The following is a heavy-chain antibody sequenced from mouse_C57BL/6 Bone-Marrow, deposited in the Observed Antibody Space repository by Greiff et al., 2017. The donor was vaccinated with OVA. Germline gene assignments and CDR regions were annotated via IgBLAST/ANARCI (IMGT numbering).Heavy chain of an antibody. D-gene: IGHD2-3*01. Sequence: VKLMESGAELARPGASVKLSCKASGYTFTSYGISWVKQRTGQGLEWIGEIYPRSGNTYYNEKFKGKATLTADKSSSTAYMELRSLTSEDSAVYFCAREGVTRDYWGQGTTLTVSS. CDR2: IYPRSGNT. CDR3: AREGVTRDY. V-gene: IGHV1-81*01. CDR1: GYTFTSYG. J-gene: IGHJ2*01.